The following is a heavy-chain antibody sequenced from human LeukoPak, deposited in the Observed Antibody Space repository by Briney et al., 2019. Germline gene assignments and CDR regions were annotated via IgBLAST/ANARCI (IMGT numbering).Heavy chain of an antibody. D-gene: IGHD3-22*01. V-gene: IGHV1-2*02. CDR2: INPNSGGT. Sequence: ASVKVSCKASGYTFTGYYMHWVRQAPGQGLEWMGWINPNSGGTNYAQKFQGRVTMTRDTSISTAYMELSRLRSDDTAVYYCARLEDSSGYSIDYWSQGTLVTVSS. J-gene: IGHJ4*02. CDR1: GYTFTGYY. CDR3: ARLEDSSGYSIDY.